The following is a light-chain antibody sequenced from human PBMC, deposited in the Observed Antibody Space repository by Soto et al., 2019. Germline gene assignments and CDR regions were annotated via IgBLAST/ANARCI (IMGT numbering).Light chain of an antibody. J-gene: IGKJ4*01. CDR2: DAS. CDR1: QSINNY. CDR3: QYRGIWPPGAT. V-gene: IGKV3-11*01. Sequence: EIVLTQSPVTLSLSPGERATLSCRASQSINNYLAWYQQKPGQPPRLLTYDASNRATAIPVRFSGSGPVTDCTLTISSLEPEDSAVYYCQYRGIWPPGATFGGGTKVEIK.